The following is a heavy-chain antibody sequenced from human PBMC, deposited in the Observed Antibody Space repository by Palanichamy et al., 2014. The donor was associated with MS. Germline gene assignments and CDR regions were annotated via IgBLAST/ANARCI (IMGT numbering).Heavy chain of an antibody. J-gene: IGHJ4*02. Sequence: EVQLLESWGGFVQPGGSLRLSCAASGFSFSTFGMSWLRQSPGKGLEWVSGISNSGGSAYYADSVKGRFTIFRDNSDKKLFLHMNSLTAEDTALYYCATYEDSQFEYWGQGALVIVSS. V-gene: IGHV3-23*01. CDR3: ATYEDSQFEY. D-gene: IGHD3-22*01. CDR2: ISNSGGSA. CDR1: GFSFSTFG.